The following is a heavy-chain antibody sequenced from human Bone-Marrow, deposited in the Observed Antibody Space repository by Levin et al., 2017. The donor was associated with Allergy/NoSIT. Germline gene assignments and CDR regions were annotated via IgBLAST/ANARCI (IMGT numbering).Heavy chain of an antibody. J-gene: IGHJ6*02. CDR3: ARDSFSTSSGLDYYYGLGV. CDR1: GFMFSQYL. Sequence: SCAASGFMFSQYLMTWVRQAPGQGLEWVAKIKPDGSEKYYVDSVQGRFTISRDNTRKSLSLEMNNLRSADTAVYFCARDSFSTSSGLDYYYGLGVWGQGTTVNVSS. D-gene: IGHD6-6*01. CDR2: IKPDGSEK. V-gene: IGHV3-7*01.